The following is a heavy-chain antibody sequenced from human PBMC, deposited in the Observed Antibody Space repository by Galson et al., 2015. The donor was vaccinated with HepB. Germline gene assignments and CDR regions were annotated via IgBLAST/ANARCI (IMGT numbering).Heavy chain of an antibody. CDR1: GGSISSYY. CDR2: IYYSGST. Sequence: SETLSLTCTVSGGSISSYYWSWIRQPPGKGLEWIGYIYYSGSTNYNPSLKSRVTISVDTSKNQFSLKLSSVTAADTAVYYCARQDSSSWSTRDAFDIWGQGTMVTVSS. D-gene: IGHD6-13*01. J-gene: IGHJ3*02. CDR3: ARQDSSSWSTRDAFDI. V-gene: IGHV4-59*01.